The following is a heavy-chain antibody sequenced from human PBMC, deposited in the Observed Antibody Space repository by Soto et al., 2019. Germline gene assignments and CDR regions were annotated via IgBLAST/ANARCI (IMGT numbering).Heavy chain of an antibody. CDR2: ISGSGGST. Sequence: GGSLRLSCAASGFTFSSYAMHWVRQAPGKGLEYVSAISGSGGSTYYADSVKGRFTISRDNSGNTLFLEMYSLRAEDTAVYYCARYIPGVRYYGMDVWGQGTTVTVSS. D-gene: IGHD2-2*01. CDR3: ARYIPGVRYYGMDV. J-gene: IGHJ6*02. CDR1: GFTFSSYA. V-gene: IGHV3-64*04.